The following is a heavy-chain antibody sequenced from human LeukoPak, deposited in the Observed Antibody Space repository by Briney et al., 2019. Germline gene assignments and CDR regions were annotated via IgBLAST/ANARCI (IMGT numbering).Heavy chain of an antibody. CDR3: ATIVGATKFDY. J-gene: IGHJ4*02. CDR1: GGSISSSSYY. V-gene: IGHV4-39*07. Sequence: SETLSLTCTVSGGSISSSSYYWGWIRQPPGKGLEWIGEINHSGSTNYNPSLKSRVTISVDTSKNQFSLKLSSVTAADTAVYYCATIVGATKFDYWGQGTLVTVSS. CDR2: INHSGST. D-gene: IGHD1-26*01.